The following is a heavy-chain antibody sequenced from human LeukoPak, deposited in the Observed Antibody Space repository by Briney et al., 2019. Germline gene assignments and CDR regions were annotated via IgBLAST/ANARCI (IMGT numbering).Heavy chain of an antibody. CDR1: GGSVSSGSYY. J-gene: IGHJ6*02. D-gene: IGHD3-10*01. CDR2: IYYSGST. V-gene: IGHV4-61*01. Sequence: SETLSLTCTVSGGSVSSGSYYWSWIRQPPGKGLEWIGYIYYSGSTNYNPSLKSRVTISVDTSKNQFSLKLSSATAADTAVYYCARGLLWFGGYYYYGMDVWGQGTTVTVSS. CDR3: ARGLLWFGGYYYYGMDV.